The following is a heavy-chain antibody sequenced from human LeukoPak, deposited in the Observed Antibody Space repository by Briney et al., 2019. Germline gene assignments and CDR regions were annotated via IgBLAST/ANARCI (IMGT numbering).Heavy chain of an antibody. V-gene: IGHV4-59*01. CDR3: ARGGGGRYCSSTSCSTQTNNWFDP. J-gene: IGHJ5*02. Sequence: SETLSLTCTVSGGSISSYYWSWIRQPLGKGLEWIGYIYYSGSTNYNPSLKSRVTISVDTSKNQFSLKLSSVTAADTAVYYCARGGGGRYCSSTSCSTQTNNWFDPWGQGTLVTVSS. CDR2: IYYSGST. D-gene: IGHD2-2*01. CDR1: GGSISSYY.